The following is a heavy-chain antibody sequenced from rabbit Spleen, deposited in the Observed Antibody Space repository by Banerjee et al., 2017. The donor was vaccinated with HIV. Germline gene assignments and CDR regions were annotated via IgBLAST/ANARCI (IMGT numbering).Heavy chain of an antibody. CDR1: GVSFSGDSY. J-gene: IGHJ6*01. CDR2: IDAGSSGFA. V-gene: IGHV1S40*01. D-gene: IGHD8-1*01. CDR3: ARDTGSSFSTYGMDL. Sequence: QSLEESGGDLVKPGASLTLTCIASGVSFSGDSYMCVVRQAPGKGLEWVVCIDAGSSGFAYFAPWAKGRFTISKTSSTTVTLQMTSLTAADTATYFCARDTGSSFSTYGMDLWGQGTLVTV.